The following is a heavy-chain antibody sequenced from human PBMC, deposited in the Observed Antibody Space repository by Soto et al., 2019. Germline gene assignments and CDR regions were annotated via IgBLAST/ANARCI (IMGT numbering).Heavy chain of an antibody. D-gene: IGHD2-15*01. CDR1: GYTFTSYA. CDR3: ASEFRPSVVAATFSSWFDP. J-gene: IGHJ5*02. Sequence: QVQLVQSGAEVKKPGASVKVSCKASGYTFTSYAMHWVRQAPGQRLEWMGWINAGNGNTKYSQKFQGRVTITRDTSASTAYMELSSLRSEDTAVYYCASEFRPSVVAATFSSWFDPWGQGTLVTVSS. CDR2: INAGNGNT. V-gene: IGHV1-3*01.